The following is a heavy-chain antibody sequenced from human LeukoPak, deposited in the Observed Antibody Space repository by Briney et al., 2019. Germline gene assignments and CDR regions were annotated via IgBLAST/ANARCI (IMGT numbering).Heavy chain of an antibody. CDR2: LYAGGST. V-gene: IGHV3-66*01. J-gene: IGHJ4*02. CDR1: GFSLSGNY. D-gene: IGHD2-21*02. Sequence: GGSLRLSCVASGFSLSGNYMSWVRQAPGEGLEWVSVLYAGGSTYFADSVKGRFIISRDNFKNTLYLQMNSLRAEDTAVYYCATLARRVTTILDYWGQGTLVTVSS. CDR3: ATLARRVTTILDY.